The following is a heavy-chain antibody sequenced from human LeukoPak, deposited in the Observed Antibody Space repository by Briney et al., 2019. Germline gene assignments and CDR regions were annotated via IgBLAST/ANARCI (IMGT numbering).Heavy chain of an antibody. CDR2: IKQDGSEK. CDR3: ARDGDTAMVTPFDY. Sequence: PGGSLRLSCAASGFTFSSYWMSWVRQAPGKGLEWVANIKQDGSEKYYVDSVKGRFTISRDNAKNSLYLQMNSLRAEDTAVYYCARDGDTAMVTPFDYWGHGTLVTVSS. J-gene: IGHJ4*01. V-gene: IGHV3-7*01. CDR1: GFTFSSYW. D-gene: IGHD5-18*01.